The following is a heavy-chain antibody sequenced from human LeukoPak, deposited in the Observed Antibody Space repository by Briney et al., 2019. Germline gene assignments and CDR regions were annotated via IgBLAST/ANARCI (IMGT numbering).Heavy chain of an antibody. CDR3: ARGSWASRAPFDY. CDR1: GYTFTSYG. CDR2: IIPIFGTA. J-gene: IGHJ4*02. Sequence: GASVKVSCKASGYTFTSYGISWVRQAPGQGLEWMGGIIPIFGTADYAQKFQGRVTITADKSTSTAYMELSSLRSEDTAVYYCARGSWASRAPFDYWGQGTLVTVSS. V-gene: IGHV1-69*06.